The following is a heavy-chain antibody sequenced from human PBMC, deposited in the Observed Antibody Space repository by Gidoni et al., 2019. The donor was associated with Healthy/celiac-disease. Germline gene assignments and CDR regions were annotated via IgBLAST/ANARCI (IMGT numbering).Heavy chain of an antibody. Sequence: QVQLQESGPGLVKPSETLPLTCTASGGSLRSGSYYWSWIQQPPGKGLEWIGYVYYSRSTNYNPSLESQVAISVNTSKTRFSLKLSSVTAADTAVYYCASTDGSGRYEGDAFDIWGQGTMVTVSS. V-gene: IGHV4-61*01. CDR1: GGSLRSGSYY. J-gene: IGHJ3*02. D-gene: IGHD3-10*01. CDR3: ASTDGSGRYEGDAFDI. CDR2: VYYSRST.